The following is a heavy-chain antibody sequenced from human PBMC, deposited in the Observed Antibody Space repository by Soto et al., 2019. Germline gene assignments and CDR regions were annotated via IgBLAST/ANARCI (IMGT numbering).Heavy chain of an antibody. J-gene: IGHJ5*02. CDR1: GYTFTSYG. Sequence: ASVKDACNASGYTFTSYGIGWVRQAPGQGLEWMGWISAYNGNTNYAQKLQGRVTMTTDTSTSTAYMELRSLRPDDPAVYYCARGDSSGYSNCFDPWGQGTLVTVS. CDR2: ISAYNGNT. D-gene: IGHD3-22*01. CDR3: ARGDSSGYSNCFDP. V-gene: IGHV1-18*04.